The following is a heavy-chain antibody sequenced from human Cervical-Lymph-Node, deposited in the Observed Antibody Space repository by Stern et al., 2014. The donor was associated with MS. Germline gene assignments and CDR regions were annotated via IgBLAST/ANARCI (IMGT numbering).Heavy chain of an antibody. V-gene: IGHV4-30-4*01. CDR3: ARDFTVAGSFDY. J-gene: IGHJ4*02. CDR2: IDHSETT. D-gene: IGHD6-19*01. CDR1: GGSISSGDYY. Sequence: QVQLQESGPELVKPSQTLPLTCTVSGGSISSGDYYWSWIRQPPGKGLEWIGYIDHSETTYYNPSLKSRLTIAIDTSKNQVSLRLTSVTAEDTAVYYCARDFTVAGSFDYWGQGTLVTVSS.